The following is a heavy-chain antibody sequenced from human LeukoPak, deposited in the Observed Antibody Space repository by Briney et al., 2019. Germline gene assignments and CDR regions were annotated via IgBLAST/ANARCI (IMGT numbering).Heavy chain of an antibody. CDR3: ARVNVRDGYDYDY. V-gene: IGHV3-72*01. CDR1: GFSFSRYW. CDR2: IRNKVNSYTT. J-gene: IGHJ4*02. D-gene: IGHD5-12*01. Sequence: GGSLRLSCAASGFSFSRYWMNWVRQAPGKGLEWVGRIRNKVNSYTTKYAASVKGRFTISRDDSKNSLYLQMNSLKTEDTAVYYCARVNVRDGYDYDYWGQGTLVTVSS.